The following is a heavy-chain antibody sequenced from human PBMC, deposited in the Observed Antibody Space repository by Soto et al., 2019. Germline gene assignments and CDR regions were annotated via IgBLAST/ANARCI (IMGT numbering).Heavy chain of an antibody. CDR1: GYSFTSYW. D-gene: IGHD3-22*01. CDR3: ARHGVNYYDSSGYYWTNDAFDI. J-gene: IGHJ3*02. V-gene: IGHV5-51*01. Sequence: PGESLKISCKGSGYSFTSYWIGWVRQMPGKGLEWMGIIYPGDSDTRYSPSFQGQVTISADKSISTAYLQWSSLKASDTAMYYCARHGVNYYDSSGYYWTNDAFDIWGQGTMVTVSS. CDR2: IYPGDSDT.